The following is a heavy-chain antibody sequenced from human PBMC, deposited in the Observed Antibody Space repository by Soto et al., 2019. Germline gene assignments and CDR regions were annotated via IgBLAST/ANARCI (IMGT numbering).Heavy chain of an antibody. V-gene: IGHV4-30-4*01. J-gene: IGHJ4*02. CDR2: IYYSGST. CDR1: GGSISSGDFY. D-gene: IGHD3-22*01. Sequence: QVQLQESGPGLVKPSQTLSLTCTVSGGSISSGDFYWGWIRQPPGKGLEWMGYIYYSGSTYYNPSLKRRVTISVDTSKNQFSLKLSSVTAADTAVYYCVRVGYFDSSGYPYFDYWGQGTLVTVSS. CDR3: VRVGYFDSSGYPYFDY.